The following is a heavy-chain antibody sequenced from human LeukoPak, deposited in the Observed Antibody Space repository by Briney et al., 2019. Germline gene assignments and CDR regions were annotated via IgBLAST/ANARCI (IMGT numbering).Heavy chain of an antibody. D-gene: IGHD3-3*01. Sequence: SETLSLTCTVSAGSISSSSYYWGWIRQPPGKGLEWIGSIYYSGSTYYNPSLKSRVTISVDTSKNQFSLKLSSVTAADTAVYYCAGGLRLLEGPYYYMDVWGKGTTVTVSS. J-gene: IGHJ6*03. CDR3: AGGLRLLEGPYYYMDV. CDR1: AGSISSSSYY. CDR2: IYYSGST. V-gene: IGHV4-39*01.